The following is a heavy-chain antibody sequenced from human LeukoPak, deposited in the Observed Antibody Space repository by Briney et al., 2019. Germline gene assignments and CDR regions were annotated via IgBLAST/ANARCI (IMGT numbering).Heavy chain of an antibody. Sequence: GGSLRLSCAASGFTFSNYWMHWVRQAPGKGLVWVSRIDSDGKSTNYADSVKGRFTISRDNAKNTLYLQMNSLRVEDTAVYYCIRDKEVVTGIGWFDPWGQGTLVTVSS. J-gene: IGHJ5*02. V-gene: IGHV3-74*01. CDR3: IRDKEVVTGIGWFDP. CDR2: IDSDGKST. D-gene: IGHD2-21*02. CDR1: GFTFSNYW.